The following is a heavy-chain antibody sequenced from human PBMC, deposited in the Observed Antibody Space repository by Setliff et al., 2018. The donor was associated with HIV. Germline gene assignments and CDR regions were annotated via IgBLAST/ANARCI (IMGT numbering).Heavy chain of an antibody. D-gene: IGHD2-15*01. V-gene: IGHV3-21*04. J-gene: IGHJ6*02. CDR1: GFTFSTYS. Sequence: PGGSLRLSCTASGFTFSTYSLNWVRQAPGKGLEWVSFISSSSTMIYYADSVKGRFTISRDNAKNFLYLQMNSLRAEDTALYYCARVDCSGGTCYSANYYYYYAMDVWGQGTTVTVSS. CDR3: ARVDCSGGTCYSANYYYYYAMDV. CDR2: ISSSSTMI.